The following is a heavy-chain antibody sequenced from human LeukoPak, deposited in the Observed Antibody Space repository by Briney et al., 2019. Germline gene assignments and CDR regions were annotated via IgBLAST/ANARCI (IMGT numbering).Heavy chain of an antibody. J-gene: IGHJ6*02. Sequence: SVKVSCKASGGTFSSYAISWVRQAPGQGLEWMGRIIPILGIANYAQKFQGRVTITADKSTSTAYMELSSLRSEDTTVYYCARLVGATSYYYYGMDVWGQGTTVTVSS. V-gene: IGHV1-69*04. CDR2: IIPILGIA. CDR3: ARLVGATSYYYYGMDV. D-gene: IGHD1-26*01. CDR1: GGTFSSYA.